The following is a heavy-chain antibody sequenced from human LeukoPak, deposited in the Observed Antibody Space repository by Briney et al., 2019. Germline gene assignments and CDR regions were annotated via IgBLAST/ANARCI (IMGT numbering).Heavy chain of an antibody. D-gene: IGHD3-10*01. V-gene: IGHV3-48*03. J-gene: IGHJ4*02. Sequence: GGSLRLSXAASGFTFSSYEMNWVCQAPGKGLEWVSYISSSGSTIYYADSVKGRFTISRDNTKNSLYLQMNSLRAEDTAVYYCARSIGSGSYWGQGTLVTVSS. CDR2: ISSSGSTI. CDR1: GFTFSSYE. CDR3: ARSIGSGSY.